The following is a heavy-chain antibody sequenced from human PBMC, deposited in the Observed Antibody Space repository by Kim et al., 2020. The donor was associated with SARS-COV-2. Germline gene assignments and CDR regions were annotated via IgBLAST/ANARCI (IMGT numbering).Heavy chain of an antibody. CDR2: IKGDGRES. V-gene: IGHV3-7*01. CDR1: GFTFSTYW. CDR3: ARESSGYGLYFYGMDV. Sequence: GGSLRLSCAASGFTFSTYWMIWVRQAPGKGLEWVATIKGDGRESHYVDSVKGRFTISRDNATNSLNLQMNSLRAEDTALYYCARESSGYGLYFYGMDVWG. J-gene: IGHJ6*01. D-gene: IGHD3-22*01.